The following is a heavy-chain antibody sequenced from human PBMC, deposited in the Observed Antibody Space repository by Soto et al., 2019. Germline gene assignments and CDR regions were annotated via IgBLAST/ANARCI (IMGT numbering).Heavy chain of an antibody. CDR2: INAGSGNT. J-gene: IGHJ3*02. CDR3: ARDTETLGPRANDALAI. Sequence: QAQLVQSGAEMKKPGASVKVSCKATGYTFSAYTMNWVRQAPGQSLEWMGWINAGSGNTNYSQNFQGRVSITRDTSASTVSMELTGLTSEDTAVYYCARDTETLGPRANDALAIWGQGTMVTVSS. D-gene: IGHD3-3*02. CDR1: GYTFSAYT. V-gene: IGHV1-3*01.